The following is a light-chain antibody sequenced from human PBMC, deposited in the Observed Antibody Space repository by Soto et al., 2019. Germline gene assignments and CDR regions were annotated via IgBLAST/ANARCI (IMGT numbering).Light chain of an antibody. Sequence: ALTQPASVSGSPGQSITISCTGTSSDVGVYNFISWYQQHPGKAPKLMIYDVTNRPSGVSNRFSGSKSGTTASLTISGLQAEDEADYYCSSYTDSRTLVFGGGTKLTVL. CDR3: SSYTDSRTLV. CDR2: DVT. J-gene: IGLJ2*01. CDR1: SSDVGVYNF. V-gene: IGLV2-14*01.